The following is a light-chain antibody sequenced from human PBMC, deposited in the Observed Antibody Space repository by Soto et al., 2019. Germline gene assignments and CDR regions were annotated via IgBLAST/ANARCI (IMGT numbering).Light chain of an antibody. CDR2: DAS. CDR3: QQFDTYPLT. CDR1: QGISSA. J-gene: IGKJ5*01. Sequence: AIQLTQSPSSLSASVGDRVTITCRASQGISSAFAWYQQKPGKVPKLLIYDASSLESGVPSRFIGSGSGTDFTLTISSLQPEDFATYYCQQFDTYPLTFGQGTRLEIK. V-gene: IGKV1-13*02.